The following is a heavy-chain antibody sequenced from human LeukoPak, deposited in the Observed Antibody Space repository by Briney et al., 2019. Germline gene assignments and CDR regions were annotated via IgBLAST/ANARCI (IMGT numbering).Heavy chain of an antibody. Sequence: SETLSLTCAVYGGSFSDYYWSWIRQPPGKGLEWIGEINHSGSTNYNPSLKSRVTISVDTSKNQFSLKLSSVTAADTAVYYCARGGPAYYDFWSGPYANWFDPWGQGTLVTVSS. V-gene: IGHV4-34*01. CDR1: GGSFSDYY. CDR3: ARGGPAYYDFWSGPYANWFDP. CDR2: INHSGST. D-gene: IGHD3-3*01. J-gene: IGHJ5*02.